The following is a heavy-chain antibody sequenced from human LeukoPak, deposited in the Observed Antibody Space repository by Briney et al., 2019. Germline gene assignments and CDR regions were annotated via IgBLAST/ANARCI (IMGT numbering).Heavy chain of an antibody. V-gene: IGHV3-23*01. CDR2: ISGSGGST. D-gene: IGHD3-10*01. CDR1: GFTFSSYG. CDR3: AKSSRLGWFGELNYYMDV. J-gene: IGHJ6*03. Sequence: PGGTLRLSCAASGFTFSSYGMSWVRQAPGKGLEWVSAISGSGGSTYYADSVKGRFTISRDNSKNTLYLQMNSLRAEDTAVYYCAKSSRLGWFGELNYYMDVWGKGTTVTISS.